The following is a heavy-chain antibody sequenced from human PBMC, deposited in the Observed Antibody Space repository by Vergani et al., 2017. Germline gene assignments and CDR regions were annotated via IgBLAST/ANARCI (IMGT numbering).Heavy chain of an antibody. CDR2: SYTSGST. J-gene: IGHJ5*02. D-gene: IGHD3-22*01. Sequence: QVQLQESGPGLVKPSQTLSLTCTVSGGSISSGSYYWSWIRQPAGKGLEWIGRSYTSGSTNYNPSRKSRVTISVDTSKNQFSLKRSSVTAADTAVYYCARDQGSSGYPDDNWFDPWGQGTLVTVSS. CDR3: ARDQGSSGYPDDNWFDP. V-gene: IGHV4-61*02. CDR1: GGSISSGSYY.